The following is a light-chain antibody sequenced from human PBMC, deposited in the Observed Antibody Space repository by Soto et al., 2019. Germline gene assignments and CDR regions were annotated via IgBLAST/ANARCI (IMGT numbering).Light chain of an antibody. CDR2: AAS. V-gene: IGKV1-39*01. CDR3: QQSYNSPPIT. J-gene: IGKJ5*01. CDR1: QSISSW. Sequence: DIQMAQSPSTLSASVGGRVTITCRASQSISSWLAWYQQKPGKAPKLLIYAASNLQSGVPSRFSGSGSGTDFTLTISSLRPEDFATYYCQQSYNSPPITFGQGTRLEIK.